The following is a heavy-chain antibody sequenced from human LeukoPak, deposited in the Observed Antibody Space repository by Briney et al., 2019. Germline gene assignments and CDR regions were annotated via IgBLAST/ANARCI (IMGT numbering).Heavy chain of an antibody. D-gene: IGHD3-10*01. V-gene: IGHV1-8*01. J-gene: IGHJ4*02. CDR1: GYTFTSYD. CDR2: MNPNSANT. Sequence: ASVKVSCKASGYTFTSYDINWVRQATGQGLEWMGWMNPNSANTRYAQNFQGRVTITRNTSIGTAYMELSSLRSEDTAVYYCAIRFSRGSGSAIDYWGQGTLVTVSS. CDR3: AIRFSRGSGSAIDY.